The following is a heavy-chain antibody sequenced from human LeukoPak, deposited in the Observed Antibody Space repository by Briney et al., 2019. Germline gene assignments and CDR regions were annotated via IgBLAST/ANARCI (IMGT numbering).Heavy chain of an antibody. CDR1: GGSISSGSYY. CDR3: ARHYTPTGYYYMDV. V-gene: IGHV4-61*02. CDR2: IYASGIT. J-gene: IGHJ6*03. D-gene: IGHD3-10*01. Sequence: SETLSLTCTVSGGSISSGSYYWNWIRQPAGRGLEWIGRIYASGITNYHPSLKSRVAISVDTSKNQFSLKLSSVTAADTAVYYCARHYTPTGYYYMDVWGKGTTVTVSS.